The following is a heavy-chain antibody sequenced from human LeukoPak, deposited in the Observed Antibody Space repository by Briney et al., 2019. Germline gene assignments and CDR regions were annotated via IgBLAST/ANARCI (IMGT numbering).Heavy chain of an antibody. Sequence: ASVKVSCKASGYTFTSYGISWVRQAPGQGLEWMGWISAYNGNTNYAQKLQGRVTMTTDTSTSTAYMELRSLRSDDTAVYYCAREWGDYGDYDPPDYWGQGTLVTVSS. J-gene: IGHJ4*02. V-gene: IGHV1-18*04. D-gene: IGHD4-17*01. CDR1: GYTFTSYG. CDR3: AREWGDYGDYDPPDY. CDR2: ISAYNGNT.